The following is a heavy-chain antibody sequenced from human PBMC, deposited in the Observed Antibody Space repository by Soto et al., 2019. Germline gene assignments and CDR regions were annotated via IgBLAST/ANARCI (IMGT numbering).Heavy chain of an antibody. D-gene: IGHD2-2*01. CDR2: INAGNGKT. V-gene: IGHV1-3*01. CDR1: GYTFTTYA. J-gene: IGHJ4*02. CDR3: SWGVADCSTNISYIIDY. Sequence: ASVKVSCKASGYTFTTYAMHWVRQAPGQRLEWMGWINAGNGKTKYSQNFQGRVTITRDTSATTAYKEVSSLRYEDTVVYYCSWGVADCSTNISYIIDYSSQGTLVTGYS.